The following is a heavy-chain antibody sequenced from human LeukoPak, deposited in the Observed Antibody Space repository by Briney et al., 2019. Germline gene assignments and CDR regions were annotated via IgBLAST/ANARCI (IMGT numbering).Heavy chain of an antibody. CDR1: GFTVSSNY. J-gene: IGHJ3*02. CDR3: ASYVDTAMAAGVAFDI. Sequence: GGSLRLSCAASGFTVSSNYMSWVRQAPGKGLEWVSVIYSGGSTYYADSVKGRFTISRDNSKNTLYLQMYSLRAEDTAVYYCASYVDTAMAAGVAFDIWGQGTMVTVSS. CDR2: IYSGGST. V-gene: IGHV3-53*01. D-gene: IGHD5-18*01.